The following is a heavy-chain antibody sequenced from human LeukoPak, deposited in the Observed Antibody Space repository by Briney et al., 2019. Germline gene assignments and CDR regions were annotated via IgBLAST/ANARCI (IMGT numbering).Heavy chain of an antibody. V-gene: IGHV3-30*02. CDR3: AKDFCSTSCYEAY. J-gene: IGHJ4*02. D-gene: IGHD2-2*01. CDR1: GFTFSHYG. CDR2: IRHDGNSK. Sequence: GGSLRLSCAASGFTFSHYGMHWVRQAPGRALEWVAFIRHDGNSKHYADSVTGRLTISRDNSKNTLYLQMNSLRPEDTAVYYCAKDFCSTSCYEAYWGQGTLVTVSS.